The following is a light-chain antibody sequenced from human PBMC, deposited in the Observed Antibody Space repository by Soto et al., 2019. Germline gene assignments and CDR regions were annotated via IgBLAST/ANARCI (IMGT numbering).Light chain of an antibody. J-gene: IGLJ2*01. CDR2: GNN. V-gene: IGLV1-44*01. CDR3: AAWDDSLNGHVV. Sequence: QSVLTQPPSASGTPGQRVAISCSGSNSNIGSNHVNWYQQLPGTAPKLLIYGNNQRPSGVPDRFSGSRSGTSASLAISGLQAEDEADDYCAAWDDSLNGHVVFGGGTKVTVL. CDR1: NSNIGSNH.